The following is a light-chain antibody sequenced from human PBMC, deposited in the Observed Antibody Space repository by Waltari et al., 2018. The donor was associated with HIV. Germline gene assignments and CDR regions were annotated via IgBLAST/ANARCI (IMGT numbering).Light chain of an antibody. CDR1: PSVSSW. CDR3: QQYQSYSLT. V-gene: IGKV1-5*03. J-gene: IGKJ5*01. Sequence: DIQMTQSPSTLSASVGDRVTITCRSSPSVSSWLAWYQQQPGRAPKLLIYKTSTLHSGVPSRCSGSGSGTEFSLTISSLQPDDFATYYCQQYQSYSLTFGQGTRLEIK. CDR2: KTS.